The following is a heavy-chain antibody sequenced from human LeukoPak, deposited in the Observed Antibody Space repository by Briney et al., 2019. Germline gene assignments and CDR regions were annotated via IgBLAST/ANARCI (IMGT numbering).Heavy chain of an antibody. CDR2: ISWNSGSI. CDR3: AKGIAAADFYFDY. V-gene: IGHV3-9*01. CDR1: GFTFDDYA. D-gene: IGHD6-13*01. J-gene: IGHJ4*02. Sequence: PGGSLRLSCAASGFTFDDYAMTWVRQAPGKGLEWVSGISWNSGSIGYAASVKGRFTISRDNAKNSLYLQMNSLRSEGTALYYCAKGIAAADFYFDYWGQGTLVTVSS.